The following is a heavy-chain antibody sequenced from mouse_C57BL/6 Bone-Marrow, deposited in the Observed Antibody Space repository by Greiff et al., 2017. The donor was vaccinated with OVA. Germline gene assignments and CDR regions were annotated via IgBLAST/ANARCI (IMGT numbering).Heavy chain of an antibody. V-gene: IGHV1-64*01. D-gene: IGHD2-9*01. CDR2: IHPNSGST. Sequence: QVQLQQPGAELVKPGASVKLSCKASGYTFTSYWMHWVKQRPGQGLEWIGMIHPNSGSTNYNEKFKSKATLTVDKSSSTAYMQLSSLTSEDSAVYYCARPTMVTKRVMDYWGQGTSVTVSS. CDR1: GYTFTSYW. CDR3: ARPTMVTKRVMDY. J-gene: IGHJ4*01.